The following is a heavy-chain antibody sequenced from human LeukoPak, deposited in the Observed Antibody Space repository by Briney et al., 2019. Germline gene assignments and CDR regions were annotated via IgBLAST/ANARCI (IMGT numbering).Heavy chain of an antibody. Sequence: SQTLSLTCTVSGGSISSGNCWWSWIRQHPGKGLEWIGYIYYSGSTLYNPSLQSRASISVDTSKNQFSLRLNSVTAADTAVYYCAISDGYCSSTTCYNPFDYWGQGTLVTVSS. CDR2: IYYSGST. CDR3: AISDGYCSSTTCYNPFDY. D-gene: IGHD2-2*02. J-gene: IGHJ4*02. V-gene: IGHV4-31*03. CDR1: GGSISSGNCW.